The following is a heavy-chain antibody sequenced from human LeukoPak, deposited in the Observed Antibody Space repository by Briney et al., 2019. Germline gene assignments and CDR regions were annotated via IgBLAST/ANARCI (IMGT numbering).Heavy chain of an antibody. D-gene: IGHD3-22*01. V-gene: IGHV4-59*01. Sequence: KSSETLSLTCTVSGGSISSYYWSWIRQPPGKGLEWIGYIYYSGSTNYNPSLKSRVTISVDTSKNQFSLKLSSVTAADTAVYYCARAVHYYDSSGYYHGYFDYWGQGTLVTVSS. CDR2: IYYSGST. CDR1: GGSISSYY. CDR3: ARAVHYYDSSGYYHGYFDY. J-gene: IGHJ4*02.